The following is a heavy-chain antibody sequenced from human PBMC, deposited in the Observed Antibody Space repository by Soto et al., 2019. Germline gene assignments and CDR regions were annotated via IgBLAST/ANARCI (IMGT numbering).Heavy chain of an antibody. CDR1: GLTFSSYA. D-gene: IGHD3-22*01. J-gene: IGHJ4*02. CDR2: ISTNGGST. V-gene: IGHV3-64D*06. CDR3: VKGEYYYDSSGYYPFDY. Sequence: PGGSLRLCCSTSGLTFSSYAMLWVRQAPGKGLEYVSSISTNGGSTHYADSVKGRFTISRDNSKNTQYLQMSSLRADDAAVYYCVKGEYYYDSSGYYPFDYWGQGT.